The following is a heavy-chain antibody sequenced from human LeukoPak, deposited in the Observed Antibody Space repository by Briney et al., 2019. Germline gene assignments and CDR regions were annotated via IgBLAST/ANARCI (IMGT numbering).Heavy chain of an antibody. Sequence: SETLSLTCTVSGGSISSYYWSRIRQPPGKGLEWIGYIYYSGSTNYNPSLKSRVTISVDTSKNQFSLKLSSVTAADTAVYYCARETGFYYFDYWGQGTLVTVSS. CDR1: GGSISSYY. D-gene: IGHD3-9*01. V-gene: IGHV4-59*12. CDR3: ARETGFYYFDY. CDR2: IYYSGST. J-gene: IGHJ4*02.